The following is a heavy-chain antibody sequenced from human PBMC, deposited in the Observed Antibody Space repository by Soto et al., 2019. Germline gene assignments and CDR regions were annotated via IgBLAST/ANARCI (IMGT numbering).Heavy chain of an antibody. Sequence: PGGSLRLSCAASGFTFTRYDMHWVRLTAGKGLEWVSSIGTSGDTYYVDSVKGRFTISREDDKNSVYLQMNSLGAGDTAVYYCARAYYDSSGYPVGGMDVWGQGTMVTVSS. CDR2: IGTSGDT. D-gene: IGHD3-22*01. CDR1: GFTFTRYD. V-gene: IGHV3-13*01. J-gene: IGHJ6*02. CDR3: ARAYYDSSGYPVGGMDV.